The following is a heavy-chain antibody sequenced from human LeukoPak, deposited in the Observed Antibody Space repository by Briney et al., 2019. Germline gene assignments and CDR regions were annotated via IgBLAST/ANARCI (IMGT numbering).Heavy chain of an antibody. D-gene: IGHD3-16*02. Sequence: PSETLSLTCAVDGGSFSGYYWSWIRQPPGKGLEWIGEINHSGSTNYNPSLTSRVTISVDTSKNQFSLKLSSVTAADTAVYYCARGLVMITFGGVIAYFDYWGQGTLVTVSS. J-gene: IGHJ4*02. CDR3: ARGLVMITFGGVIAYFDY. CDR2: INHSGST. V-gene: IGHV4-34*01. CDR1: GGSFSGYY.